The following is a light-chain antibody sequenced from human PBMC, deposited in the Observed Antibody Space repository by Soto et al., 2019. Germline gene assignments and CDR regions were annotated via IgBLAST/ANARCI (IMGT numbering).Light chain of an antibody. J-gene: IGKJ1*01. CDR2: KAS. V-gene: IGKV1-5*03. CDR3: QQYNSYPRT. CDR1: QSISSW. Sequence: DIQMTQSPSTLSASVGDRVTITCRASQSISSWLAWYQQKPGKAPKLLIYKASSLESGVPSRFSGSGSGTECTLTISSLQHDDFATYYCQQYNSYPRTFGQGTKVEIK.